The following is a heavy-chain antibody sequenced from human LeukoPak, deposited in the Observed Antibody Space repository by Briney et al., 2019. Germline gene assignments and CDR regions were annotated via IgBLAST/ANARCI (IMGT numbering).Heavy chain of an antibody. CDR3: AGRYSSNTYYYGMDV. CDR2: INTNTGNP. CDR1: GYTFTSCA. V-gene: IGHV7-4-1*01. J-gene: IGHJ6*02. Sequence: ASVKVSCKASGYTFTSCAMNWVRQAPGQGLEWMGWINTNTGNPTYAQGFTGRFVFSLDTSVSTAYLQICSLKAEDTAVYYCAGRYSSNTYYYGMDVWGQGTTVTVSS. D-gene: IGHD6-13*01.